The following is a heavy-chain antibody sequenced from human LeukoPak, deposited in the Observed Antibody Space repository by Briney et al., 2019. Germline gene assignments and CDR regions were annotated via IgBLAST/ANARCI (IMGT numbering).Heavy chain of an antibody. D-gene: IGHD2-15*01. CDR2: IGGSVDNT. CDR1: GFTFNSYA. Sequence: GGSLRLSCAAPGFTFNSYAMSWVRQAPGKGLEWVSGIGGSVDNTYYADSVKGRFTISRDNSKNTLYLQMNNLRAEDTAVYYCAEDRFCSGGSCSTPYDYWGQGTLVTVSS. CDR3: AEDRFCSGGSCSTPYDY. J-gene: IGHJ4*02. V-gene: IGHV3-23*01.